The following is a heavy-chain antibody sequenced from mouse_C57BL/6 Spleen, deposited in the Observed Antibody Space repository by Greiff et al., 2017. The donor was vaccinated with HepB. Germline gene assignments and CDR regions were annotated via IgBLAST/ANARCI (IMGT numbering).Heavy chain of an antibody. J-gene: IGHJ4*01. CDR2: IWPGGGT. CDR1: GFSLTSYA. Sequence: VKLVESGPGLVAPSQSLSITCTVSGFSLTSYAISWVRQPPGKGLEWLGVIWPGGGTTYNSALKSRLSISKDNSKSQVFLKMNSLQTDDTARYYCARNRGYSNPYAMDYWGQGTSVTVSS. CDR3: ARNRGYSNPYAMDY. D-gene: IGHD2-5*01. V-gene: IGHV2-9-1*01.